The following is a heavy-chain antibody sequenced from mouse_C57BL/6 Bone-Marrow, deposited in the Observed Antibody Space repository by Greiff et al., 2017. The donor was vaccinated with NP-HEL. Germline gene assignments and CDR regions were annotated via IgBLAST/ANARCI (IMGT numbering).Heavy chain of an antibody. CDR1: GYTFTSYW. J-gene: IGHJ2*01. D-gene: IGHD1-1*01. CDR2: INPSSGYT. V-gene: IGHV1-7*01. CDR3: ARDYYGSSFFDY. Sequence: QVQLKQSGAELAKPGASVKLSCKASGYTFTSYWMHWEKQRPGQGLEWIGYINPSSGYTKYNQKFKDKATLTADKSSSTAYMQLSSLTYEDSAVYYCARDYYGSSFFDYWGQGTTLTVSS.